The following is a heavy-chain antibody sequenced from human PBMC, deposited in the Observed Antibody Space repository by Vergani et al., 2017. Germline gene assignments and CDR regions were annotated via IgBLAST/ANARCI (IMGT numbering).Heavy chain of an antibody. CDR3: STYNVGASFS. CDR2: VISKKDGGRA. D-gene: IGHD5-24*01. V-gene: IGHV3-15*01. Sequence: EVQLVESGGGLLKPGDHVRLSCAVSGLNFNDAWMTWVRQAPGKGLEWLGRVISKKDGGRADYSPHVKGTITISRDESKSTIYLDKNSLRIEATATYYCSTYNVGASFSWGPGTRVTVSS. CDR1: GLNFNDAW. J-gene: IGHJ4*02.